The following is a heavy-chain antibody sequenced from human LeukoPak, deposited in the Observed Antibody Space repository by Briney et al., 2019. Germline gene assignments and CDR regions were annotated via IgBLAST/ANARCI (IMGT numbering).Heavy chain of an antibody. Sequence: GGSLRLSCAASGFTVSSNYMSWVRQAPGKGLEWVSVIYSGGSTYYADSVKGRFTISRDNSKNTLYLQMNSLRAEDTAVYYCARDSMGDGRDGYNPRCLDIWGQGTMVTVSS. D-gene: IGHD5-24*01. J-gene: IGHJ3*02. CDR2: IYSGGST. CDR3: ARDSMGDGRDGYNPRCLDI. V-gene: IGHV3-66*01. CDR1: GFTVSSNY.